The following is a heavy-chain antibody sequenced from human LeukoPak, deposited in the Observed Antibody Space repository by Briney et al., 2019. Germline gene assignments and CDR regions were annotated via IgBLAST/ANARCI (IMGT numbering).Heavy chain of an antibody. V-gene: IGHV4-59*01. CDR1: GGSISSYY. J-gene: IGHJ4*02. Sequence: SETLSLTCTVSGGSISSYYWSWIRQPPGKGLEWIGYIYYSGSTNYNPSLKSRVTISVDTSKNQFSLKLSSVIAADTAVYYCASSVDFPYYFDYWGQGTLVTVSS. CDR3: ASSVDFPYYFDY. D-gene: IGHD5-12*01. CDR2: IYYSGST.